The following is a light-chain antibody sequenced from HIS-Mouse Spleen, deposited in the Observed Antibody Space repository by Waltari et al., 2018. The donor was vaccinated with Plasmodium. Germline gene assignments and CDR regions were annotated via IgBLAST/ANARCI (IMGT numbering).Light chain of an antibody. V-gene: IGKV3D-7*01. J-gene: IGKJ2*01. CDR3: QQDYNLPYT. Sequence: EIVMTQSPATLSLSPGERAILSCRASQSVSSSYLSWYQQKPGQAPRLLIYGASTRATGIPARFSGSGSGTDFTLTISSLQPEDFAVYYCQQDYNLPYTFGQGTKLEIK. CDR2: GAS. CDR1: QSVSSSY.